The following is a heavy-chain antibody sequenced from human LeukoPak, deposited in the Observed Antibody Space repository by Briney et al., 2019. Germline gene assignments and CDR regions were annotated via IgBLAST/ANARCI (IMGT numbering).Heavy chain of an antibody. V-gene: IGHV4-34*01. CDR3: ARWGGAARTFDY. CDR2: INHSGST. Sequence: SETLSLTCAVYGGSFSSYYWSWIRQSPGKGLEWIGKINHSGSTNYNPSLKSRVTISVDTSKNQFSLKLSSVTAADTAVYYCARWGGAARTFDYWGQGTLVTVSS. D-gene: IGHD1-26*01. J-gene: IGHJ4*02. CDR1: GGSFSSYY.